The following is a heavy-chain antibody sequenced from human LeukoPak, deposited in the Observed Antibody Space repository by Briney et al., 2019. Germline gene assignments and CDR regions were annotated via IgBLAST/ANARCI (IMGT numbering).Heavy chain of an antibody. CDR2: IRSKAYGGTT. CDR3: TRGDGYNGGGMDV. CDR1: GFXFGDYG. V-gene: IGHV3-49*04. Sequence: GGSLRLSCRASGFXFGDYGISWVRQAPGKGLEWVGFIRSKAYGGTTEYAASVKGRFTILRDDSKSIAYLQMNSLKTEDTAVYYCTRGDGYNGGGMDVWGQGTTVTVS. D-gene: IGHD5-24*01. J-gene: IGHJ6*02.